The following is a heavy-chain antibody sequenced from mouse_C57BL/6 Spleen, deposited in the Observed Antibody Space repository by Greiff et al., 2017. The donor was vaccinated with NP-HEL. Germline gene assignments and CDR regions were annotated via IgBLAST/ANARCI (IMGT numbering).Heavy chain of an antibody. D-gene: IGHD1-1*01. CDR2: IDPETGGT. Sequence: LQESGAELVRPGASVTLSCKASGYTFTDYEMHWVKQTPVHGLEWIGAIDPETGGTAYNQKFKGKAILTADKSSSTAYMELRSLTSEDSAVYYCTTYYYGSSWGYWGQGTTLTVSS. CDR1: GYTFTDYE. V-gene: IGHV1-15*01. J-gene: IGHJ2*01. CDR3: TTYYYGSSWGY.